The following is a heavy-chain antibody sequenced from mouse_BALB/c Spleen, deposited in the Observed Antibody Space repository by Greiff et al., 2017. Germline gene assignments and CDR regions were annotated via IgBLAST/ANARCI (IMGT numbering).Heavy chain of an antibody. CDR2: IDPANGNT. CDR3: ARNYYGNYWYFDV. D-gene: IGHD2-1*01. J-gene: IGHJ1*01. CDR1: GFNIKDTY. Sequence: EVKLVESGAELVKPGASVKLSCTASGFNIKDTYMHWVKQRPEQGLEWIGRIDPANGNTKYDPKFQGKATITADTSSNTAYLQLSSLTSEDTAVYYCARNYYGNYWYFDVWGAGTTVTVSS. V-gene: IGHV14-3*02.